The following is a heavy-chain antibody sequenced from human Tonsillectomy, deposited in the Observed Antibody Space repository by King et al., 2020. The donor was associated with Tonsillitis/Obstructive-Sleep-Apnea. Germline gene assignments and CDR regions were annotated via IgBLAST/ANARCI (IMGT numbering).Heavy chain of an antibody. Sequence: QLVQSGAEVKKPGSSVKVSCKASGGTFSSYAISWVRQAPGQGLEWMGGIIPIFGTANYAQKFRGRVTITADESTSTAYIELSSLGSEDTAVYYCARTVTGRPLVTWGYYYYMDVWGKGTTVTVSS. V-gene: IGHV1-69*01. D-gene: IGHD1-14*01. CDR2: IIPIFGTA. CDR3: ARTVTGRPLVTWGYYYYMDV. J-gene: IGHJ6*03. CDR1: GGTFSSYA.